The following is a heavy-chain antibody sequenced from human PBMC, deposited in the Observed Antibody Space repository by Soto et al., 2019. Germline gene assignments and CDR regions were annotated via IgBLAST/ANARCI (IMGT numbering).Heavy chain of an antibody. CDR3: AKDLWFGEPRRHYGIDV. D-gene: IGHD3-10*01. CDR2: ISGSGGST. Sequence: EVQLLESGGGLVQPGGSLRLSCAASGFTFSSYAMSWVRQAPGKGLEWVSVISGSGGSTDYADSVKGRFTISRDNSKNTLYLQMNSLRAEDTAVYYCAKDLWFGEPRRHYGIDVWGQGTTVTVSS. J-gene: IGHJ6*02. V-gene: IGHV3-23*01. CDR1: GFTFSSYA.